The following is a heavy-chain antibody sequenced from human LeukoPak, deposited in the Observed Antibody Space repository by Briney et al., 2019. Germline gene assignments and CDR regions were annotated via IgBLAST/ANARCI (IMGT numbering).Heavy chain of an antibody. CDR3: ASLRVPGDFDY. CDR2: IYYSGST. Sequence: PSETLSLTCTVSGGSISSRTYYWGWIRQPPGKGLEWIGTIYYSGSTYYNPSLKSRLTMSVDTSKNQFSLKLRSVTAADTAVYYCASLRVPGDFDYWGQGTLVTVSS. CDR1: GGSISSRTYY. J-gene: IGHJ4*02. V-gene: IGHV4-39*01.